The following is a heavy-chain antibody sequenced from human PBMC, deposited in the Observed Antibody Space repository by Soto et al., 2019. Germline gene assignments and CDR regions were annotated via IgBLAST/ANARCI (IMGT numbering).Heavy chain of an antibody. J-gene: IGHJ6*03. CDR3: ARAGGQQLDSAGYYYYYMDV. D-gene: IGHD6-13*01. V-gene: IGHV3-11*01. CDR1: GFTFSDYY. Sequence: GGSLRLSCAASGFTFSDYYMSWIRQAPGKGLEWVSYISSSGSTIYYADSVKGRFTISRDNAKNSLYLQMNSLRAEDTAVYYCARAGGQQLDSAGYYYYYMDVWGKGTTVTVSS. CDR2: ISSSGSTI.